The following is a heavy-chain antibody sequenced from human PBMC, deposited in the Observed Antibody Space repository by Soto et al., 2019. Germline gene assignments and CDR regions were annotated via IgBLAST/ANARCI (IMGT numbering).Heavy chain of an antibody. CDR1: PDSMWPYY. D-gene: IGHD4-17*01. V-gene: IGHV4-59*01. CDR3: ARDDTTGLFDF. J-gene: IGHJ4*02. CDR2: ISHTGRT. Sequence: SETLSLTCSVSPDSMWPYYWTWILQSPGKGLEWIGQISHTGRTKYNPSLESRVTISVDTSRKQFSLKLSSVTAADTALYYCARDDTTGLFDFWGQGTRVTV.